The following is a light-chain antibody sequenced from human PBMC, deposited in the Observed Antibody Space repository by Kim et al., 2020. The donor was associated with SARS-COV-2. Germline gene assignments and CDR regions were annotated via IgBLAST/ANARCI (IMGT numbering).Light chain of an antibody. CDR2: GAS. V-gene: IGKV3-20*01. Sequence: DIVLTQSPGTLSLSPGERATLSCRASQSVRYSYLAWYQQKPGQTLRLLIFGASTRAIGIPDRFSGSGSGTDFTLTISRLEPDDFAVYYCQQYGTSPLTFGGGTKVDI. CDR1: QSVRYSY. J-gene: IGKJ4*01. CDR3: QQYGTSPLT.